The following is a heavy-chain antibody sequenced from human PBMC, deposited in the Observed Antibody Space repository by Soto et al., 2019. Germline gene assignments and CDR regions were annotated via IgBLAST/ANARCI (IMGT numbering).Heavy chain of an antibody. CDR3: VRVPSP. CDR1: GGSFSSGGYS. V-gene: IGHV4-30-2*01. J-gene: IGHJ5*02. CDR2: IYHCGIT. Sequence: QLQLQESGSGLVKPSQTLFLTCAGSGGSFSSGGYSCSCIRYPPGKGLEWIGYIYHCGITYDNPSLTSRVTISVDRSKNHFSLERSSVTVEDTAMYDFVRVPSPWGQGTRVTVSS.